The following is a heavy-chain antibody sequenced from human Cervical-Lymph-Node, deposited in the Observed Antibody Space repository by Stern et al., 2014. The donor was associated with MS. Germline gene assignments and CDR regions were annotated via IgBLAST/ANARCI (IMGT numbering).Heavy chain of an antibody. J-gene: IGHJ4*02. CDR3: ARRSSGYFDS. CDR1: GGSISSGDYY. Sequence: VQLVESGPGLVKSSQTLSLTCTVSGGSISSGDYYWTWIRPLPGKGLEWIGYIYYSGSTYYNPSLMSLVSISVDTSKNQFSLRLSSVTAADTAVYYCARRSSGYFDSWGQGTLVTVSS. D-gene: IGHD3-22*01. V-gene: IGHV4-31*01. CDR2: IYYSGST.